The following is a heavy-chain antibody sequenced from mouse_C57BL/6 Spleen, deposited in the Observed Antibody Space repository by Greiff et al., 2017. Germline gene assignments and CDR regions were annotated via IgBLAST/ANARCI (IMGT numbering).Heavy chain of an antibody. D-gene: IGHD1-1*01. J-gene: IGHJ1*03. CDR1: GYTFTSYG. V-gene: IGHV1-81*01. CDR2: IYPRSGNT. Sequence: QVQLQQSGAELARPGASVKLSCKASGYTFTSYGISWVKQRTGQGLEWIGEIYPRSGNTYYNEKFKGKATLTADKSSSTAYMELRSLTSEDSAVYFCARYGMGSDWYFDVWGTGTTVTVSS. CDR3: ARYGMGSDWYFDV.